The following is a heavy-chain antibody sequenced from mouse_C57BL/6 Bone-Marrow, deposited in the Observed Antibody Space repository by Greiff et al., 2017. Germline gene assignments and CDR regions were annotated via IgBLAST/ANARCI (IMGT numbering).Heavy chain of an antibody. CDR2: IYPGSGNT. Sequence: VKLMESGAELVRPGASVKLSCKASGYTFTDYYINWVKQRPGQGLEWIARIYPGSGNTYYNEKFKGKATLTAEKSSSTAYMQLSSLTSEDSAVYFCARKAYKGNYFDYWGQGTTLTVSS. CDR3: ARKAYKGNYFDY. D-gene: IGHD6-5*01. CDR1: GYTFTDYY. V-gene: IGHV1-76*01. J-gene: IGHJ2*01.